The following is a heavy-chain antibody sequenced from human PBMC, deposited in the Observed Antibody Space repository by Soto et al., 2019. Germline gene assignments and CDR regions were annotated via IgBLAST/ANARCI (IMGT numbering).Heavy chain of an antibody. CDR1: GYTFTSYG. Sequence: ASVKVSCKASGYTFTSYGISWVRQAPGQGLEWMGWISAYNGNTNYAQKLQGRVTMTTDTSTSTAYMELRSLRSDDTAVYYGARVAPAAMRDWFDPWGQGTLVTVSS. D-gene: IGHD2-2*01. V-gene: IGHV1-18*01. CDR2: ISAYNGNT. CDR3: ARVAPAAMRDWFDP. J-gene: IGHJ5*02.